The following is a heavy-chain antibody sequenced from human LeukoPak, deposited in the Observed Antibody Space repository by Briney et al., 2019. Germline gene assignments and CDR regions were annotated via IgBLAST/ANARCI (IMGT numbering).Heavy chain of an antibody. CDR3: ARGGTPYYDFWSAARPIDY. Sequence: SVKVSCKASGGTFSSYAISWVRQAPGQGLEWMGGIIPIFGTANYAQKFQGRVTITADESTSTAYMELSSLRSEDTAVYYCARGGTPYYDFWSAARPIDYWGQGTLVTVSS. CDR1: GGTFSSYA. J-gene: IGHJ4*02. V-gene: IGHV1-69*01. CDR2: IIPIFGTA. D-gene: IGHD3-3*01.